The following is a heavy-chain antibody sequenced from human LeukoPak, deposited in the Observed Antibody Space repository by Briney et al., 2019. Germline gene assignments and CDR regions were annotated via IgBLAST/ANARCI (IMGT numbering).Heavy chain of an antibody. D-gene: IGHD3-16*02. J-gene: IGHJ3*02. CDR1: GDSVSSNSAA. V-gene: IGHV6-1*01. Sequence: PSQTLSLTCAISGDSVSSNSAAWNWIRQSPSRGLEWQGRTYYRPKRYNDYAVSVKSRITINPDTSKNQFSLQLNSVTPEDTAVCYCAREGYDYVWGSYRYTPRRSSAFDIWGQGTMVTVSS. CDR3: AREGYDYVWGSYRYTPRRSSAFDI. CDR2: TYYRPKRYN.